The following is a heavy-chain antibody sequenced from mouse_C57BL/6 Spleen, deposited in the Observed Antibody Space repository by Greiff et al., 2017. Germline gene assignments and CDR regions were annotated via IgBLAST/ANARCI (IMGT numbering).Heavy chain of an antibody. CDR2: IDPSDSYT. Sequence: QVQLQQPGAELVMPGASVKLSCKASGFTFNSYWMPWVKQRPGQGLEWIGEIDPSDSYTNYNQKFKGKSTLTVDKSSSTAYMQLSSLTSEDSAVYYCSRSCYSNYSDYRGQGTTLTGSS. V-gene: IGHV1-69*01. CDR3: SRSCYSNYSDY. D-gene: IGHD2-5*01. CDR1: GFTFNSYW. J-gene: IGHJ2*01.